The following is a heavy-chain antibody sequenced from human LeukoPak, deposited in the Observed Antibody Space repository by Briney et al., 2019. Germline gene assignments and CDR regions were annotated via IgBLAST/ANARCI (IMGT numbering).Heavy chain of an antibody. CDR2: IYHSGNT. Sequence: PSETLSLTCAVSGGSFSGYYWNWIRQPPGKGLEWIGSIYHSGNTYYNPSLKSRVIISVDTSKNQFSLKLSSVTAADTAVYYCAKDDTALVTWFDPWGQGTLVTVSS. V-gene: IGHV4-34*01. D-gene: IGHD5-18*01. J-gene: IGHJ5*02. CDR1: GGSFSGYY. CDR3: AKDDTALVTWFDP.